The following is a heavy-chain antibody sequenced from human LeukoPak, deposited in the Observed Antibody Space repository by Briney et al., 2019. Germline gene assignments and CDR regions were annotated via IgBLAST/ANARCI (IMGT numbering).Heavy chain of an antibody. CDR2: IYHSGST. Sequence: PSETLSLTCAVSGYSISNGYYWGWIRQPPGKGLEWIGSIYHSGSTYYNPSLKSRVTISVDTSKNQFSLELSSVTAADTAVYYCARAPNPTVTSQYFFDNWGQGTLVTVSS. V-gene: IGHV4-38-2*01. CDR3: ARAPNPTVTSQYFFDN. CDR1: GYSISNGYY. J-gene: IGHJ4*02. D-gene: IGHD4-17*01.